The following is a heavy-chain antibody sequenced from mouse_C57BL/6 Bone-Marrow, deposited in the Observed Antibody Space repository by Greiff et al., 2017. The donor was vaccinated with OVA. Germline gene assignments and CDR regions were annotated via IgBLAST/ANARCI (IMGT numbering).Heavy chain of an antibody. Sequence: QVQLQQPGAELVKPGASVTLSCKASGYTFTSYWMHWVKQRPGQGLEWIGMIHPNSGSTNYNEKFKSKATLTVDKSSSTAYMQLSSLTSEDSAVYYCARRGHYYGSRKGYFDYWGQGTTLTVSS. D-gene: IGHD1-1*01. V-gene: IGHV1-64*01. CDR1: GYTFTSYW. CDR3: ARRGHYYGSRKGYFDY. J-gene: IGHJ2*01. CDR2: IHPNSGST.